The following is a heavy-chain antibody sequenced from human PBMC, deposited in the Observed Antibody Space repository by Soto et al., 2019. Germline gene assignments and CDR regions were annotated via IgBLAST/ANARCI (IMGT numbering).Heavy chain of an antibody. CDR3: ARDRAGAAAGFRFFDY. CDR1: GFTVSSNY. J-gene: IGHJ4*02. V-gene: IGHV3-53*02. D-gene: IGHD6-13*01. Sequence: EVQLVETGGGLIQPGGSLRLSCAASGFTVSSNYMSWVRQAPGKGLEWVSVIYSGGSTYYADSVKGRFTISRDNSMNTMYLQTNSLRAEDTAVYYCARDRAGAAAGFRFFDYWGQGTLVTVSS. CDR2: IYSGGST.